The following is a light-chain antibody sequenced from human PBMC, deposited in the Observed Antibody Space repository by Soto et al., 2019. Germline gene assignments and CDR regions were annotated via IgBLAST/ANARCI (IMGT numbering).Light chain of an antibody. Sequence: ETVLTQSPATLSLSPGETATLSCRASHNVDIYLAWYQQKPGQAPRLHIYDASNRAAGIPARFSGSGSGTDFTLTISSLEPEDFAVYYCQQRKYWPPLTFGQGTRLE. CDR1: HNVDIY. CDR2: DAS. J-gene: IGKJ5*01. CDR3: QQRKYWPPLT. V-gene: IGKV3-11*01.